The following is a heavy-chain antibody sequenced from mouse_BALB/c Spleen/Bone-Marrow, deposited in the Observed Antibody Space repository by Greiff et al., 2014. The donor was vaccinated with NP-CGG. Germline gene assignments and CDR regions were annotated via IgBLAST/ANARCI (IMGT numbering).Heavy chain of an antibody. J-gene: IGHJ2*01. CDR1: GYTFTSYV. CDR3: AKGGNYRYDFDY. V-gene: IGHV1-14*01. CDR2: INPYNDGT. D-gene: IGHD2-14*01. Sequence: EVQGVESGPELVKPGASVEMSCKASGYTFTSYVMHWVKQKPGQGLEWIGYINPYNDGTKYNEKFKGMATLTSDRSSSTAYMELSSLTSEDSAVYYCAKGGNYRYDFDYWGQGTTLTVSS.